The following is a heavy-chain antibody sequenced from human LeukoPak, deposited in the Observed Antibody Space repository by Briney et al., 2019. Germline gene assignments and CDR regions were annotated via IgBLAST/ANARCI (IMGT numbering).Heavy chain of an antibody. CDR1: GGSISSYY. CDR2: IYYSGST. D-gene: IGHD3-3*01. V-gene: IGHV4-59*01. Sequence: SETLSLTCTVSGGSISSYYWSWIRQPPGKGLEWIGYIYYSGSTNYNPSLKSRVTISVDTSKNQFSLKLSSVTAADTAVYYCAREGAITIFGSTHYYGMDVWGQGTTVTVSS. J-gene: IGHJ6*02. CDR3: AREGAITIFGSTHYYGMDV.